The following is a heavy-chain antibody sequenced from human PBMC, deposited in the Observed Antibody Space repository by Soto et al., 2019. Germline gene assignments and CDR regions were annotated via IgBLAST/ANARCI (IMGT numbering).Heavy chain of an antibody. CDR1: GFTFSSYS. V-gene: IGHV3-21*01. Sequence: PGGSLRLSCAASGFTFSSYSMNWVRQAPGKGLEWVSSISSSSSYIYYADSVKGRLTISRDNAKNSLYLQMNSLRAEDTAVYYCATFWSGSQIGYWGQGTLVTVSS. J-gene: IGHJ4*02. CDR2: ISSSSSYI. D-gene: IGHD3-3*01. CDR3: ATFWSGSQIGY.